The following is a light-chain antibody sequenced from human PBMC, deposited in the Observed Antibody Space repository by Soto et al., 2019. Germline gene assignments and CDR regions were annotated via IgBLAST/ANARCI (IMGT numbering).Light chain of an antibody. CDR3: MQALQTLGT. CDR2: LGS. CDR1: QSLLHSNGYNY. J-gene: IGKJ2*01. Sequence: DIVMTQSPLSLPVTPGEPASISCGSSQSLLHSNGYNYLDWYLQKPGQSPQLLIYLGSNRASGVPDMFSGSGSGTDFTLKISRVEAEDVGVYYCMQALQTLGTFGQGTKLEIK. V-gene: IGKV2-28*01.